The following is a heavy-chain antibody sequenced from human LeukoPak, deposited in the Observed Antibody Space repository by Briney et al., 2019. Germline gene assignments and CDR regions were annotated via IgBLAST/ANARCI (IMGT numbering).Heavy chain of an antibody. Sequence: ASVKVSCKASGYTFTSYHMHWVRQAPGQGLEWMGIINPSGGSTSYAQKFQGRVTMTRDTSTSTVYMELSSLRSEDTAVYYCATNILVRDIINWFDPWGQGTLVTVSS. CDR2: INPSGGST. CDR1: GYTFTSYH. V-gene: IGHV1-46*01. D-gene: IGHD3-10*01. CDR3: ATNILVRDIINWFDP. J-gene: IGHJ5*02.